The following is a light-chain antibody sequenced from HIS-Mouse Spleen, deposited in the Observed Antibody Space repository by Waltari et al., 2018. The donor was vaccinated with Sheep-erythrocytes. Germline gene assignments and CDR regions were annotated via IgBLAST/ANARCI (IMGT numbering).Light chain of an antibody. CDR1: KLGDKY. CDR3: CSYAGSSTPWV. J-gene: IGLJ3*02. CDR2: QDS. V-gene: IGLV3-1*01. Sequence: SYELTQPPSVSVSPGQTASITCSGDKLGDKYACWYQQKPGQSPVLVIYQDSKRPSGIPERFSGSNSGNTATLTISGTQAEDEADYYCCSYAGSSTPWVFGGGTKLTVL.